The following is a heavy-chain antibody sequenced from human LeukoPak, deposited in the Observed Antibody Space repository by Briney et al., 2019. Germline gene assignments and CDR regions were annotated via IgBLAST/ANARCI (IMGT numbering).Heavy chain of an antibody. Sequence: SGGSLRLSCAASGFTFSDYYMSWIRQAPGKGLEWVSYISSSGSTIYYADSVKGRFTISRDNAKNSLYLQMNSLRAEDTAVYYCARADNYYDSSGLEWGQGTLVTVSS. V-gene: IGHV3-11*01. D-gene: IGHD3-22*01. CDR2: ISSSGSTI. CDR3: ARADNYYDSSGLE. J-gene: IGHJ4*02. CDR1: GFTFSDYY.